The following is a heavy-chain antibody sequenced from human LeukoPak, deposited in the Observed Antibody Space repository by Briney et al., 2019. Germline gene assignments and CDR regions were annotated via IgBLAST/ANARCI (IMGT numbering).Heavy chain of an antibody. CDR3: ARDQVNSSGYYYYYYGMDV. Sequence: QPGGSLRLSCAASGFTVSSNYTSWVRQAPGKGLEWVSVIYSGGSTYYADSVKGRFTISRDNSKNTLYLQMNSLRAEDTAVYYCARDQVNSSGYYYYYYGMDVWGQGTTVTVSS. D-gene: IGHD6-19*01. CDR2: IYSGGST. V-gene: IGHV3-66*01. CDR1: GFTVSSNY. J-gene: IGHJ6*02.